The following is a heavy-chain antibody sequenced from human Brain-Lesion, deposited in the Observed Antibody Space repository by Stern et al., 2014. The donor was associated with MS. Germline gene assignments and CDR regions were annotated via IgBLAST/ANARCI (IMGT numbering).Heavy chain of an antibody. CDR1: GNTFTNRY. CDR3: AEGGSYGFVY. V-gene: IGHV1-45*02. J-gene: IGHJ4*02. CDR2: ITPFTCNT. Sequence: QVQLVQSGAEVKKTGSSVKVSCQASGNTFTNRYLHWVRQAPGQALEWMGWITPFTCNTNYAQNFQDRVTITMDRSMSTAYMDLSSLRSDDTAIYFCAEGGSYGFVYWGQGTLVTVSS. D-gene: IGHD4-17*01.